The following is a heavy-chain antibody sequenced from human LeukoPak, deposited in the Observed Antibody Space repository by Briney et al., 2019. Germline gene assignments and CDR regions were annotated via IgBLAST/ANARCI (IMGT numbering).Heavy chain of an antibody. CDR2: INPNSGGT. D-gene: IGHD6-19*01. CDR1: GYTFTGYY. Sequence: EASVKVSCKASGYTFTGYYMHWVRQAPGQGLEWMGWINPNSGGTNYAQKFQGRVTMTRDTSISTAYMELSRLRSDDTAVYYCARDSPGIAVAGTLGTVDYWGQGTLVTVSS. V-gene: IGHV1-2*02. CDR3: ARDSPGIAVAGTLGTVDY. J-gene: IGHJ4*02.